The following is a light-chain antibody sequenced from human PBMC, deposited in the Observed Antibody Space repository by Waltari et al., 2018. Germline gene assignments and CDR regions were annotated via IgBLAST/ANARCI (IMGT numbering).Light chain of an antibody. Sequence: QSLLTQPPSASGTPGQRVTMSCSGSSSNIGSYYVYWYQQLPGTAPKLLIDGNNQRPSGVPDRFSGSKSCTSGSLAISGLRSEEEADYYWAAWDDRLRGVVFGGGTKLTV. CDR2: GNN. V-gene: IGLV1-47*01. CDR3: AAWDDRLRGVV. CDR1: SSNIGSYY. J-gene: IGLJ2*01.